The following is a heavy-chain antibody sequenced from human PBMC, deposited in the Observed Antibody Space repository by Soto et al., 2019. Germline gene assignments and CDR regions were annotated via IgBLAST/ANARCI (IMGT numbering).Heavy chain of an antibody. Sequence: GASVKVSCKASGGTFSSYAISWVRQAPGQGLEWMGGIIPIFGTANYAQKFQGRVTITADESTSTAYMELSSLRSEDTAVYYCARGRYSSGWPNEDYYYYGMDVWGQGPTVTVYS. J-gene: IGHJ6*02. CDR1: GGTFSSYA. V-gene: IGHV1-69*13. CDR2: IIPIFGTA. D-gene: IGHD6-19*01. CDR3: ARGRYSSGWPNEDYYYYGMDV.